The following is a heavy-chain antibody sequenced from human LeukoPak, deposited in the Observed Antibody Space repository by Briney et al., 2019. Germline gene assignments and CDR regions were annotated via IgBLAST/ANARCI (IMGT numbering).Heavy chain of an antibody. CDR1: GGTFSSSA. D-gene: IGHD6-6*01. CDR2: IIPIFGTA. V-gene: IGHV1-69*05. CDR3: ARDSGALYSSFNYYYYMDV. Sequence: SVKVSCKASGGTFSSSAISWVRHGPGQGLEWMGGIIPIFGTANYDNQSLGRVTSTTDESTSTAYMELSSLRSEDTAVYYCARDSGALYSSFNYYYYMDVWGKGTTVTVSS. J-gene: IGHJ6*03.